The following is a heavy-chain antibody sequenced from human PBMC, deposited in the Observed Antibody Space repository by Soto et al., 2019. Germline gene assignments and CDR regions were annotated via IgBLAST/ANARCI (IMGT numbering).Heavy chain of an antibody. Sequence: LPLTCTVSGGSISSYYWSWIRQPPGKGLEWIGYIFYSGSTNYNPSLKSRVTISVDTSKNQFSLKLSSVTAADTAVYYCARAYSSSGIDYWGQGTLVTVSS. V-gene: IGHV4-59*01. D-gene: IGHD6-6*01. CDR1: GGSISSYY. CDR3: ARAYSSSGIDY. CDR2: IFYSGST. J-gene: IGHJ4*02.